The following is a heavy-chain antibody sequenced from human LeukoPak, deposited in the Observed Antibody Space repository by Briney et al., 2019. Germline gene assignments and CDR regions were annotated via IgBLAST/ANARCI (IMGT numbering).Heavy chain of an antibody. Sequence: PGGSLTLSCAASGFTVSSNYMSWVRQVPGKGLEWVSGISGSGGSTYYADSVKGRFTLSRDNSKNTMYLQMNSLRADDTAVYYCAKLEEVVSRYYYGMDVWGQGTTVTVSS. CDR1: GFTVSSNY. D-gene: IGHD6-6*01. V-gene: IGHV3-23*01. CDR3: AKLEEVVSRYYYGMDV. J-gene: IGHJ6*02. CDR2: ISGSGGST.